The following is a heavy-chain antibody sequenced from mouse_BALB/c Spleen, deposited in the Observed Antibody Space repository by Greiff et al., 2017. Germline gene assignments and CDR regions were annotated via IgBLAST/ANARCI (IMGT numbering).Heavy chain of an antibody. V-gene: IGHV5-12-2*01. CDR2: ISNGGGST. CDR1: GFTFSSYT. D-gene: IGHD6-1*01. J-gene: IGHJ4*01. CDR3: ARHLRNYAMDY. Sequence: EVQRVESGGGLVQPGGSLKLSCAASGFTFSSYTMSWVRQTPEKRLEWVAYISNGGGSTYYPDTVKGRFTISRDNAKNTLYLQMSSLKSEDTAMYYCARHLRNYAMDYWGQGTSVTVSS.